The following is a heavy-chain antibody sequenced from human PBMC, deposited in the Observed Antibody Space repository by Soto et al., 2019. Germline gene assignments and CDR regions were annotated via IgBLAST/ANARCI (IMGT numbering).Heavy chain of an antibody. CDR1: GYTLTELS. V-gene: IGHV1-24*01. CDR3: ATEYSSSWYANWFDP. CDR2: FDPEDGET. Sequence: ASVKVSCKVSGYTLTELSMHWVRQAPGKGLEWMGGFDPEDGETIYAQKFQGRVTMTEDTSTDTAYMELSSLRSEDTAVYYCATEYSSSWYANWFDPWGQGTLVTVSS. J-gene: IGHJ5*02. D-gene: IGHD6-13*01.